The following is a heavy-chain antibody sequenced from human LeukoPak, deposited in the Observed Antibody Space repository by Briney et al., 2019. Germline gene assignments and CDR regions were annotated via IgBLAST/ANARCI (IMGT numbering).Heavy chain of an antibody. CDR2: ISGSGGST. J-gene: IGHJ4*02. D-gene: IGHD3-22*01. CDR3: AKDQDYDSSGYFQN. V-gene: IGHV3-23*01. Sequence: GGSLRLSCVVSGFTFSTYSMNWVRQAPGKGLEWVSAISGSGGSTYYADSVKGRFTISRDNSKNTLYLQMNSLRAEDTAVYYCAKDQDYDSSGYFQNWGQGTLVTVSS. CDR1: GFTFSTYS.